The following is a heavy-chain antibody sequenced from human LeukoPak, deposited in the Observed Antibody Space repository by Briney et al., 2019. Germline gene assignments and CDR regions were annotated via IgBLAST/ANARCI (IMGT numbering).Heavy chain of an antibody. V-gene: IGHV3-30-3*01. J-gene: IGHJ4*02. CDR3: ARDIGGYDQGKLIY. CDR1: GFTFSTYV. CDR2: TSYDGSNE. D-gene: IGHD5-12*01. Sequence: GGSLRLSYAASGFTFSTYVMHWDRQASGKGLEWVALTSYDGSNENFADSVKGRFTISRDNSKKTLYLQMNSLIAEDTAVYYCARDIGGYDQGKLIYWGQGTLVTVSS.